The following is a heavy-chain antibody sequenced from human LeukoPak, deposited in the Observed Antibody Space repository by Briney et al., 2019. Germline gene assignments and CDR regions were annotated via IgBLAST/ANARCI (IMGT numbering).Heavy chain of an antibody. Sequence: GGSLRLSCAASGFTFSNSWTSWVRQAPGKGLEWVATIKPDGSAQYYVDSVKGRFTISRDNAKNSLFLQINSLRAEDTAVYYCANGGTYSSGPWGQGTLVIVSS. CDR3: ANGGTYSSGP. D-gene: IGHD3-22*01. V-gene: IGHV3-7*01. CDR1: GFTFSNSW. CDR2: IKPDGSAQ. J-gene: IGHJ5*02.